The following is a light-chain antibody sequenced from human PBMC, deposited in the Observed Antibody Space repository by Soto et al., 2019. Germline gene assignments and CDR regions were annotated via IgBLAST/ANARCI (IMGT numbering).Light chain of an antibody. Sequence: QSVLTQSPSASASLGASVRFTCTLSSAHTTYAVAWHQQQPERGPRYLMKINSDGSHTKGDGIPDRFSGSSSGAERYLTISNLQSEDEADYYCQTWGTGTVVFGGGTKLTVL. V-gene: IGLV4-69*01. J-gene: IGLJ3*02. CDR1: SAHTTYA. CDR3: QTWGTGTVV. CDR2: INSDGSH.